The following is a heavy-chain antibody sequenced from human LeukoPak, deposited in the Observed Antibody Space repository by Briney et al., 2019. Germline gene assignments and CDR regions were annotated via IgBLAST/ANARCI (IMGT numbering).Heavy chain of an antibody. Sequence: PSETLSLTCTVSGGSISSNSYYWSWIRQPPGKGLEWIGYIYYSGSTNYNPSLKSRVTISVDTSKNQFSLKLSSVTAADTAVYYCARDRREYYYYYYMDVWGKGTTVTVSS. CDR1: GGSISSNSYY. J-gene: IGHJ6*03. CDR3: ARDRREYYYYYYMDV. V-gene: IGHV4-61*01. D-gene: IGHD1-26*01. CDR2: IYYSGST.